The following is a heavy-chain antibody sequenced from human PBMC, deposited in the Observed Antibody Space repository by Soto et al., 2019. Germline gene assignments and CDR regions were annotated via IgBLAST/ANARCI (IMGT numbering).Heavy chain of an antibody. CDR3: ARALRVVPAAMYYYYYHGMDL. Sequence: ASVKVSCKASGYTFTSYGISWVRQAPGQGLEWMGWISAYNGNTNYAQKLQGRVTMTTDTSTSTAYMELRSLRSDDTAVYYCARALRVVPAAMYYYYYHGMDLWCQGPPFTVPS. J-gene: IGHJ6*02. D-gene: IGHD2-2*01. CDR2: ISAYNGNT. CDR1: GYTFTSYG. V-gene: IGHV1-18*01.